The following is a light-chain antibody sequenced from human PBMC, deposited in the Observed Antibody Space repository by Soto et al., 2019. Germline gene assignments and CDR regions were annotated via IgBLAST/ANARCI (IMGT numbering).Light chain of an antibody. J-gene: IGKJ1*01. CDR2: AAS. V-gene: IGKV1-9*01. CDR1: QGIASY. Sequence: IQLTQSPSSLSASVGDRVTITCRANQGIASYLAWYQQKPGKAPTLLIYAASTLQSGVPSRFSGSGSGTDFTLTISSLQPEDFATYYCQQVNSYPRTFGQGTKVEIK. CDR3: QQVNSYPRT.